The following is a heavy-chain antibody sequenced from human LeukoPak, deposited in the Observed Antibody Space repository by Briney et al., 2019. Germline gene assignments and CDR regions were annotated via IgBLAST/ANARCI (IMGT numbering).Heavy chain of an antibody. V-gene: IGHV4-59*01. D-gene: IGHD6-13*01. CDR3: ARGWQPLYYYYMDV. CDR1: GFTFSSYA. CDR2: IYYSGST. Sequence: GSLRLSCAASGFTFSSYAMHWIRQPPGKGLEWIGYIYYSGSTNYNPSLKSRVTISVDTSKNQFSLKLSSVTAADTAVYYCARGWQPLYYYYMDVWGKGTTVTVSS. J-gene: IGHJ6*03.